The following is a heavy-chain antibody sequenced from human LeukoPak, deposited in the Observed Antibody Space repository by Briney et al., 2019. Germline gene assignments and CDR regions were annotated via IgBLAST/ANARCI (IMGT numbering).Heavy chain of an antibody. Sequence: PSETLSLTCTVSGGSISNYYWSWIRQPPGKGLEWIGYIYYSGSTNSNPSLKSRVTMSVDTSKNHFYLKLSSVTAADTAVYYCARQGSGSSYYYYTFPYWGQGTLVTVSS. J-gene: IGHJ4*02. D-gene: IGHD1-26*01. CDR3: ARQGSGSSYYYYTFPY. CDR1: GGSISNYY. V-gene: IGHV4-59*08. CDR2: IYYSGST.